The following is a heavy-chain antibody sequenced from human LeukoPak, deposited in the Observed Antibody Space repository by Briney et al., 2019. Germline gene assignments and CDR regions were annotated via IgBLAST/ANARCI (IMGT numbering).Heavy chain of an antibody. J-gene: IGHJ4*02. D-gene: IGHD1-1*01. CDR1: GGSISSFY. V-gene: IGHV4-4*07. Sequence: SETLSLTCTVSGGSISSFYWTWIRQPAGKGLEWIGRMSTSGNTNYNPSLKSRVTMSVDTSKNQFSLKLTSVTAADTAVYYCARGAPYNWNVLDYWGQGTLVTVSS. CDR2: MSTSGNT. CDR3: ARGAPYNWNVLDY.